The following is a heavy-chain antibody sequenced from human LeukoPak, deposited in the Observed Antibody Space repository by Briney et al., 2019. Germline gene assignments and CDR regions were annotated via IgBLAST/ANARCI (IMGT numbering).Heavy chain of an antibody. D-gene: IGHD1/OR15-1a*01. CDR3: ASAEHNACHNFKS. J-gene: IGHJ4*02. V-gene: IGHV3-30*04. Sequence: GGSLRLSCAASGFTLTTYSMHWVRQAPGKGLEWLSIISNDGSQTYYAESVRGRFTISRDTSQNTLYLQMRSLTTEDTAVYYCASAEHNACHNFKSWGQGTLVTVSS. CDR1: GFTLTTYS. CDR2: ISNDGSQT.